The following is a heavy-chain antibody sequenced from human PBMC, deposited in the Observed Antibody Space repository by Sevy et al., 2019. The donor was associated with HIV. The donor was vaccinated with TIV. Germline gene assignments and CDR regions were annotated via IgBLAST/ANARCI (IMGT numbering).Heavy chain of an antibody. CDR3: ASNLDGGS. Sequence: GGSLRLSCAASGFTFSSYSMNWVRQAPGKGLNWISYISSSSGTIYYAGSVRGRFTISRDNAKKSLYLQMNSLRAEDTAVYYCASNLDGGSWGQGTLVTVSS. D-gene: IGHD1-1*01. CDR2: ISSSSGTI. V-gene: IGHV3-48*01. J-gene: IGHJ5*02. CDR1: GFTFSSYS.